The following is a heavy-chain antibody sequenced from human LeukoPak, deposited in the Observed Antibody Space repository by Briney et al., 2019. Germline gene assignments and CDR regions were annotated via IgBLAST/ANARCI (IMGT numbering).Heavy chain of an antibody. Sequence: ASVTVSCKASGYTFTGYGISWVRQAPGQGLEWMGWISAYNGNTNYAHKVQGRVTMTTDTSTSTAYMELRSLRSDDTAVYYCAREQLGPETQFDYWGQGTLVTVSS. J-gene: IGHJ4*02. V-gene: IGHV1-18*01. D-gene: IGHD6-13*01. CDR1: GYTFTGYG. CDR3: AREQLGPETQFDY. CDR2: ISAYNGNT.